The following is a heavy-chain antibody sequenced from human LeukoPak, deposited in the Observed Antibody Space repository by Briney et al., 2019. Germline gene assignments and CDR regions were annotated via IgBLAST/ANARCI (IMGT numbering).Heavy chain of an antibody. J-gene: IGHJ4*02. D-gene: IGHD3-16*01. V-gene: IGHV1-3*04. CDR1: GYSFSNYP. CDR2: INTDNGNT. Sequence: ASVKVSCKASGYSFSNYPIHWVRQAPGQGLEWMGWINTDNGNTKSPQQFQGRVTITRDTSASAAYMELSSLRSEDTAVYYCARDLVSIIFTYGGASGCGYWGQGTLVTVSS. CDR3: ARDLVSIIFTYGGASGCGY.